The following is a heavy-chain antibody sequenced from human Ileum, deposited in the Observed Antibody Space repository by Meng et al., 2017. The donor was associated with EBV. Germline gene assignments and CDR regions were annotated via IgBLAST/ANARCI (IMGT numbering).Heavy chain of an antibody. D-gene: IGHD6-13*01. CDR1: GFSLSTSGVG. CDR2: IYGQGDK. V-gene: IGHV2-5*01. Sequence: TLKESAPTVVKPPQTLPLTCTFSGFSLSTSGVGVGWIRQPPGKALEWLAMIYGQGDKHYSPSLTSRLTITKDTSKNQVVLTMTNMDSVDTATYYCALRPRQLLRGWFDSWGQGALVPPPQ. CDR3: ALRPRQLLRGWFDS. J-gene: IGHJ5*01.